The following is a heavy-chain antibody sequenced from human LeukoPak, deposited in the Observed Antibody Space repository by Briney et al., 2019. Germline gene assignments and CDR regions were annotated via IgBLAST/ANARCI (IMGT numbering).Heavy chain of an antibody. CDR2: MRPYNGDT. V-gene: IGHV1-18*01. CDR1: GYDFTDYG. Sequence: ASVKVSCKTSGYDFTDYGITWVRQAPGQGLEWMGWMRPYNGDTFYAQRLQGRVTMTTDTSTSTAYMELRSLRSDDTAVYYCARGAPAVPFDYWGQGTLVTVSS. CDR3: ARGAPAVPFDY. J-gene: IGHJ4*02.